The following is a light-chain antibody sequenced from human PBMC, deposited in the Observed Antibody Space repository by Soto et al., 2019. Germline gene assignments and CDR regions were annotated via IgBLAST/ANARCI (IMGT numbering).Light chain of an antibody. Sequence: QSVLTQPRSVSGSPGQSVTISCTGTNSDVGGYNYVSWYQQNPGKAPKLMIYDVSKRPSGVPDRFSGSKSGNTASLTISGLQAEDEADYYCCSYAGSFVVFGGGTKLTVL. CDR1: NSDVGGYNY. V-gene: IGLV2-11*01. J-gene: IGLJ2*01. CDR2: DVS. CDR3: CSYAGSFVV.